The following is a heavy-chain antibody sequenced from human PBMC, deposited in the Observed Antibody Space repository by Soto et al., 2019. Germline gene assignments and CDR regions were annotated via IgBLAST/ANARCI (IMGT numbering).Heavy chain of an antibody. V-gene: IGHV3-7*03. Sequence: GGSLRLSCAASGFTFKHYWMTWVRQAPGKGLEWVATIKADGSERFYLESVKGRFTISRDNGDKSLYLQMTSLRAEDTAVYFCARDDDLWNGESYYYGMDVWGQGTTVTVSS. J-gene: IGHJ6*02. CDR1: GFTFKHYW. D-gene: IGHD3-3*01. CDR2: IKADGSER. CDR3: ARDDDLWNGESYYYGMDV.